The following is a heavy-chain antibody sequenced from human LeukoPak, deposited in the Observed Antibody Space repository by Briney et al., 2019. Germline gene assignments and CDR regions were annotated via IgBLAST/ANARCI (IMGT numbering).Heavy chain of an antibody. Sequence: ASVKVSCKASGGTFNSYAISWARQAPGQGLEWMGIINPSGGSTSYAQKFQGRVTMTRDTSTSTVYMELSSLRSEDTAVYYCAGRYCSSTSCHEYYYYGMDVWGQGTTVTVSS. J-gene: IGHJ6*02. CDR1: GGTFNSYA. V-gene: IGHV1-46*02. D-gene: IGHD2-2*01. CDR2: INPSGGST. CDR3: AGRYCSSTSCHEYYYYGMDV.